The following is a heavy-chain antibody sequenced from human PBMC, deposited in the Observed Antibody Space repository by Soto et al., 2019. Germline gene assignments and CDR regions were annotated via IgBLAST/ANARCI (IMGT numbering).Heavy chain of an antibody. CDR2: IYYSGST. Sequence: QVQLQGSGPGLVKPSETLSLTCTVSGGSISSYYWSWIRQPPGKGLEWIGYIYYSGSTNYNPSLKSRVTISVDTSKNQFSLKLSSVTAADTAVYYCARSNYGMDVWGQGTTVTVSS. CDR3: ARSNYGMDV. J-gene: IGHJ6*02. V-gene: IGHV4-59*01. CDR1: GGSISSYY.